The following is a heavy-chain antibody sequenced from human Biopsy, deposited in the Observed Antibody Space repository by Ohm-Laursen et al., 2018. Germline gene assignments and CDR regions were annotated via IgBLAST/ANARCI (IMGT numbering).Heavy chain of an antibody. Sequence: SETLSLTCAVYGESFNGYYWSWIRQTPGKGLEWIGEINHSGRTNYNPSLKSRVTISVDTSKNQFSLKLSSVTAADTAVYYCARDRFDLLTPNWFDPWGQGTLVTVSS. CDR2: INHSGRT. CDR1: GESFNGYY. J-gene: IGHJ5*02. D-gene: IGHD3-9*01. V-gene: IGHV4-34*01. CDR3: ARDRFDLLTPNWFDP.